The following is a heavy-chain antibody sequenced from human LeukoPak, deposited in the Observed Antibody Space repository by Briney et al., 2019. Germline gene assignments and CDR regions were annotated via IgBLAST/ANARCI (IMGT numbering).Heavy chain of an antibody. CDR3: AIPRGRYQLLWCY. CDR2: INPNSGGT. Sequence: ASVKVSCMASGYTFTGYYMHWVRQAPGQGLEWMGWINPNSGGTNYAQKFQGRVTMTRDTSISTAYMELSRLRSDDTAVYYCAIPRGRYQLLWCYWGQGTLVTVSS. V-gene: IGHV1-2*02. J-gene: IGHJ4*02. D-gene: IGHD2-2*01. CDR1: GYTFTGYY.